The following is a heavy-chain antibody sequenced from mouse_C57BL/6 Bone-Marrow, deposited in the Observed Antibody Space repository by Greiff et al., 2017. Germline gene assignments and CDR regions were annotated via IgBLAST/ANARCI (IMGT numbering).Heavy chain of an antibody. CDR3: AREGTTAQATGYAMDY. J-gene: IGHJ4*01. CDR1: GYSITSGYY. Sequence: ESGPGLVKPSQSLSLTCSVTGYSITSGYYWNWIRQFPGNKLEWMGYISYDGSNNYNPSLKNPISITRDTSKNQFFLKLNSVTTEDTATYYCAREGTTAQATGYAMDYWGQGTSVTVSS. V-gene: IGHV3-6*01. D-gene: IGHD3-2*02. CDR2: ISYDGSN.